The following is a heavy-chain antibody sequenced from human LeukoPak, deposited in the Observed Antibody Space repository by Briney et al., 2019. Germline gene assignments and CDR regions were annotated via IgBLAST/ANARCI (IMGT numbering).Heavy chain of an antibody. CDR1: GGSISSSTYY. CDR2: ISTSRST. CDR3: ARALYDILTGYPLTFDY. J-gene: IGHJ4*02. V-gene: IGHV4-61*05. D-gene: IGHD3-9*01. Sequence: PSETLSLTCTVSGGSISSSTYYWGWIRQPPGKGLESIGHISTSRSTNYNPSLKSRVTMSVDTSKNQFSLKLSSVTAADTAVYYCARALYDILTGYPLTFDYWGQGTLVTVSS.